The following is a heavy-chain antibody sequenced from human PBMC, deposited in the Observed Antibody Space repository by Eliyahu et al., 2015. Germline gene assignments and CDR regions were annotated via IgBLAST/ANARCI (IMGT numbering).Heavy chain of an antibody. V-gene: IGHV4-4*07. CDR3: ARDLGSYYGEYYFDY. J-gene: IGHJ4*02. CDR1: GXSXSSYY. CDR2: IYTSGSX. Sequence: QVQLQESGPGLVKPSEXLSLTCTVXGXSXSSYYWSWXRQPAGKGLEXIGRIYTSGSXNYNPSLKSRVTMSVDTSKNQFSLKLSSVTAADTAVYYCARDLGSYYGEYYFDYWGQGTLVTVSS. D-gene: IGHD1-26*01.